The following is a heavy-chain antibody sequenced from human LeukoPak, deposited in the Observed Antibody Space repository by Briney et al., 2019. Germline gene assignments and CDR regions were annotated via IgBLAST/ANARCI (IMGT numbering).Heavy chain of an antibody. Sequence: GGSLRLCCAASGFTFRTYWMSWVRQAPGKGLEWVANIHQDGNGKYYVDSVKGRFTISRDNAKNSLYLQMNSLRVEDTAVYYCARGDDFSGDYWGQGTLVTVSS. CDR3: ARGDDFSGDY. V-gene: IGHV3-7*04. D-gene: IGHD2-21*02. J-gene: IGHJ4*02. CDR2: IHQDGNGK. CDR1: GFTFRTYW.